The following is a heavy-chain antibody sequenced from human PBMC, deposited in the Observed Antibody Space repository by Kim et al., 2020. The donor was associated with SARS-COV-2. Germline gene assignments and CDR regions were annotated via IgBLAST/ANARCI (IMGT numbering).Heavy chain of an antibody. CDR2: ISWNSGSI. CDR3: AKDMWASGYYDFWSGYAFDP. V-gene: IGHV3-9*01. D-gene: IGHD3-3*01. CDR1: GFTFGDYA. J-gene: IGHJ5*02. Sequence: GGSLRLSCAASGFTFGDYAMHWVRQAPGKGLEWVSGISWNSGSIGYADSVKGRFTISRDNAKNSLYLQMNRLRAEDTALYYCAKDMWASGYYDFWSGYAFDPWGQGTLVTVSS.